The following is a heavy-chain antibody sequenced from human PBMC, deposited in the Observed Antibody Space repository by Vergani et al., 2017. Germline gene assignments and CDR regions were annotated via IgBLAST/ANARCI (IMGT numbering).Heavy chain of an antibody. D-gene: IGHD2-8*01. Sequence: QVQLQQWGGGLLKPSETLSLTCVVHGGSFTSYHWTWIRQSPGEGLEWVGDIDHTGRPDYNPSLNSRLTMSVDKSRNQFSLTLNSVTATDTAIYFCARVKTETNGHLYYYYYMDVWVQGTAVTVS. J-gene: IGHJ6*03. CDR1: GGSFTSYH. CDR2: IDHTGRP. CDR3: ARVKTETNGHLYYYYYMDV. V-gene: IGHV4-34*01.